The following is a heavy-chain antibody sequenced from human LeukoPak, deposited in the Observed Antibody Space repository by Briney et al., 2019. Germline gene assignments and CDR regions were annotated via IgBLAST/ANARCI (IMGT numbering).Heavy chain of an antibody. CDR3: AKDLDTTAFDY. J-gene: IGHJ4*02. CDR1: GYTFTSSY. V-gene: IGHV1-46*01. Sequence: GASVKVSCKASGYTFTSSYMHWVRQAPGQGLEWMGVINPSGGSTSYAQKFQGRLTMTRDTSTSTVYMELSSLRSEDTAVYYCAKDLDTTAFDYWGQGTLVTVSS. D-gene: IGHD4-17*01. CDR2: INPSGGST.